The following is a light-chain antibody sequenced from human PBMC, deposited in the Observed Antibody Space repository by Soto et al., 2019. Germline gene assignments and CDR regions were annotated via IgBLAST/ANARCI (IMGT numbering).Light chain of an antibody. V-gene: IGLV1-51*01. CDR2: DNN. CDR1: SSNIGNNY. Sequence: QSVLTQPPSVSAAPGQKVTISCSGSSSNIGNNYVSWYQHLPGTAPKLLIYDNNERPSGIPDRISGSKSGTSATLGITGLQTGDEADYYCGTWDGSLSSWVFGGGTKVTVL. CDR3: GTWDGSLSSWV. J-gene: IGLJ3*02.